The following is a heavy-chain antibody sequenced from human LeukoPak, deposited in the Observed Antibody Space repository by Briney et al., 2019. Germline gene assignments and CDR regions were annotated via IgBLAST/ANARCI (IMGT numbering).Heavy chain of an antibody. V-gene: IGHV3-66*01. J-gene: IGHJ5*02. CDR1: GLTVSNNY. Sequence: GGSLRLSCAVSGLTVSNNYMIWVRQAPGKGLEYVSLIYSGGATSYADSVKGRFTISRDNSQNMLYLQMNSLRVEDTAVYYCARDPGAAVYNLWSWGQGTLVTVSS. CDR3: ARDPGAAVYNLWS. D-gene: IGHD3-10*01. CDR2: IYSGGAT.